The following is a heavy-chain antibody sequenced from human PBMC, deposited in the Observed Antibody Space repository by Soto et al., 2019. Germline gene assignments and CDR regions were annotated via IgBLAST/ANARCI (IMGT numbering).Heavy chain of an antibody. Sequence: SETLSLTCTVSGGSISSYYWSWIRQPPGKGLEWIGYIYYSGSTNYNPSLKSRVTISVDTSKNQFSLKLSSVTAADTAVYYCARGIRVVAAPQVILDYWGQGTLVTVSS. CDR3: ARGIRVVAAPQVILDY. D-gene: IGHD2-15*01. J-gene: IGHJ4*02. CDR2: IYYSGST. CDR1: GGSISSYY. V-gene: IGHV4-59*01.